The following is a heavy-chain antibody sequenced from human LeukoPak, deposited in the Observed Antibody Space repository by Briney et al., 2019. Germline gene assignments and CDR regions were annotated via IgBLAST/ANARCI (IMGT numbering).Heavy chain of an antibody. V-gene: IGHV3-23*01. J-gene: IGHJ4*02. D-gene: IGHD6-13*01. Sequence: PGGSLRLSCAASGFTFSSYAMSWVRQAPGKGLEGVSSIGGSGGSTYYADSVKGRFTISRDNSKNTLYLQMNSLRAEDTAVYYCAKVETAAAATLRGFDYWGQGTLVTVSS. CDR2: IGGSGGST. CDR3: AKVETAAAATLRGFDY. CDR1: GFTFSSYA.